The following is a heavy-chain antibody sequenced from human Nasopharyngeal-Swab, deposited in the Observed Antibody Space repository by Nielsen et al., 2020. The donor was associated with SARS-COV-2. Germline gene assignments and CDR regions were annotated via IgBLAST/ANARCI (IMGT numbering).Heavy chain of an antibody. Sequence: VRQAPGKGLEWVANIWHDGSHENYVDSVKGRFTISRDNSKNTLYLQMNSLRAEDTAVYYCARDSMGGDGYNYYFDYWGQGTLVTVSS. V-gene: IGHV3-33*01. CDR3: ARDSMGGDGYNYYFDY. CDR2: IWHDGSHE. J-gene: IGHJ4*02. D-gene: IGHD5-24*01.